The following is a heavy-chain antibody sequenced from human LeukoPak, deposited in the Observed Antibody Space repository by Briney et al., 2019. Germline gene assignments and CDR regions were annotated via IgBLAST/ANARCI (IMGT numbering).Heavy chain of an antibody. V-gene: IGHV4-39*07. Sequence: SETLFLTCTVSGGSISSSSYYWGWIRQPPGKGLEWIGSIYYSGSTYYNPSLKSRVTISVDTSKNQFSLKLSSVTAADTAVYYCARESYSNYVDYWGQGTLVTVSS. D-gene: IGHD4-11*01. CDR3: ARESYSNYVDY. J-gene: IGHJ4*02. CDR1: GGSISSSSYY. CDR2: IYYSGST.